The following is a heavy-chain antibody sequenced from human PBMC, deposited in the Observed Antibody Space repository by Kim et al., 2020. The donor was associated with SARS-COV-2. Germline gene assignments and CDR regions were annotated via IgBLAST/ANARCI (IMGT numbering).Heavy chain of an antibody. D-gene: IGHD3-22*01. Sequence: GGSLRLSCAASGFTFSSYSMNWVRQAPGKGLEWVSSISSSSSYIYYADSVKGRFTISRDNAKNSLYLQMNSLRAEDTAVYYCAREIPSYYYDSSGGVVGPWGQGTLVTVSS. J-gene: IGHJ5*02. CDR3: AREIPSYYYDSSGGVVGP. V-gene: IGHV3-21*01. CDR2: ISSSSSYI. CDR1: GFTFSSYS.